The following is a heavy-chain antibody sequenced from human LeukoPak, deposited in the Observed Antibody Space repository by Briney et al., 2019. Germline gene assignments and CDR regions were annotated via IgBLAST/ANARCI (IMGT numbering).Heavy chain of an antibody. J-gene: IGHJ4*02. Sequence: ASVKVSCKASGYTFTSYDMHWVRQAPGKGLEWMGIINPSGGSTTYAQKFQDRVTMTRDTSTSTVYMELSSLRSEDTAVYYCARFPKGSSSSFDYWGQGTLVTVSS. CDR1: GYTFTSYD. V-gene: IGHV1-46*01. CDR3: ARFPKGSSSSFDY. D-gene: IGHD6-6*01. CDR2: INPSGGST.